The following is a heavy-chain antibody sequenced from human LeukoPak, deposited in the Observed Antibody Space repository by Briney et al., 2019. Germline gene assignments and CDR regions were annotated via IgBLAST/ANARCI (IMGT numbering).Heavy chain of an antibody. V-gene: IGHV3-30*01. CDR2: ISDDGIKK. J-gene: IGHJ4*02. Sequence: PGRSLKLSCAASGFTFSDYAMHWVRQAPGKGLEWVAIISDDGIKKYYADSKKGRFTISRDNSKNTLYLQVNGLRPEDTAIYYCANDLGWIQLNLGRGQGTLVTVSS. CDR1: GFTFSDYA. CDR3: ANDLGWIQLNLG. D-gene: IGHD5-18*01.